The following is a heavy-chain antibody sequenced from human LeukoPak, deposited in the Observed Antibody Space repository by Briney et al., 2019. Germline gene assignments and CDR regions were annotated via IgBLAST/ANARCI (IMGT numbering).Heavy chain of an antibody. D-gene: IGHD3-22*01. J-gene: IGHJ1*01. CDR1: GYTFTGYY. Sequence: ASVKVSCKASGYTFTGYYIHWVRQAPGQGLEWMGRINPNSGGTNYAQKFQGRVTMTRDTSISTAYMELNRLTSDDTAVYYCARSLVGYDSSGYQPQFQHWGQGTLVTVSS. V-gene: IGHV1-2*06. CDR2: INPNSGGT. CDR3: ARSLVGYDSSGYQPQFQH.